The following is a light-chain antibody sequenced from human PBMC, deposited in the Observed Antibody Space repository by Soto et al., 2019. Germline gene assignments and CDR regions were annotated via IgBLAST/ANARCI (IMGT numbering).Light chain of an antibody. J-gene: IGLJ3*02. Sequence: NFMLTQPHSVSESPGKTVTISCTRSSGNIASNYVQWYQQRPGSAPTTVIYEDNLRPSGVPDRFSGSIDRSSNSASLTISGLKTEDEADYFCQSYDSSNRVFGGGTKLTVL. CDR2: EDN. CDR1: SGNIASNY. CDR3: QSYDSSNRV. V-gene: IGLV6-57*04.